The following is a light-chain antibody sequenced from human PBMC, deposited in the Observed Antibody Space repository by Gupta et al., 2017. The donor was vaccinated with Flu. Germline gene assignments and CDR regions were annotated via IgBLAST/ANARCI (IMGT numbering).Light chain of an antibody. Sequence: SPGQTDTIPGFGEDLGGTYMSWYQHKPAPSLVLRSYQYNERPSGIPECFSGSTYATTVTLTSSGTQAADESYYYSQEWKTSMWIFGGGTKLTVL. CDR2: QYN. CDR3: QEWKTSMWI. J-gene: IGLJ2*01. CDR1: DLGGTY. V-gene: IGLV3-1*01.